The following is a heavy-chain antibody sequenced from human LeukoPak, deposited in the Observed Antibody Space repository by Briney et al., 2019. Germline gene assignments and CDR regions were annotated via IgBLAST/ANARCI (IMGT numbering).Heavy chain of an antibody. D-gene: IGHD2-21*01. V-gene: IGHV4-59*08. Sequence: SETLSLTCTVSGGSISGYYWSWIRQPPGKGLDWIGYIYYSGSTNYNPSLKSRVTISVDTSKNQFSLKLSSVTAADTAAYYCAIQCGAFWYFDLWGRGTLVTVSS. CDR3: AIQCGAFWYFDL. CDR2: IYYSGST. J-gene: IGHJ2*01. CDR1: GGSISGYY.